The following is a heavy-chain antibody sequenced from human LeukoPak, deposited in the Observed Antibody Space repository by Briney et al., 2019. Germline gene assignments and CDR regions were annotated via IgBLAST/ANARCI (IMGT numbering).Heavy chain of an antibody. CDR1: GGSISRSSYY. V-gene: IGHV4-39*07. Sequence: SETLSLTCTVSGGSISRSSYYWGWIRQPPGKGLEWIGSIYYSGSTYYNPSLKSRVTISVDTSKNQFSLKLSSVTAADTAVYYCARVPYYYGSGRNYYMDVWGKGTTVTVSS. J-gene: IGHJ6*03. CDR3: ARVPYYYGSGRNYYMDV. CDR2: IYYSGST. D-gene: IGHD3-10*01.